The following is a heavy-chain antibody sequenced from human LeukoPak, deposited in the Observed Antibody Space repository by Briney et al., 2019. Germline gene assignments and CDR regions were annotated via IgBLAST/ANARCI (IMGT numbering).Heavy chain of an antibody. CDR2: INHSGST. D-gene: IGHD6-13*01. CDR1: GGSFSGYY. V-gene: IGHV4-34*01. Sequence: SETLSLTCAVYGGSFSGYYWSWIRQPPGKGLEWIGEINHSGSTNYNPSLKSRVTISVDTSKNQFSLKLSSVTAADTAVYYCARWGGSWINFDYWGQGTLVTVSS. J-gene: IGHJ4*02. CDR3: ARWGGSWINFDY.